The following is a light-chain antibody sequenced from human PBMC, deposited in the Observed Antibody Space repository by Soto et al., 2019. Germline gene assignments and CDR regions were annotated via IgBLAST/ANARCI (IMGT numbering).Light chain of an antibody. CDR3: ISYTSSSTWV. J-gene: IGLJ3*02. V-gene: IGLV2-14*01. CDR2: EVS. Sequence: QSVLTQPASVSGSPGQSITISCTGTSSDVGGYNYVSWYQQHPGKAPKLMIYEVSNRPSGVSNRFSGSKSGNTASLTISGLQAEDEADYYCISYTSSSTWVFGGETKLTVL. CDR1: SSDVGGYNY.